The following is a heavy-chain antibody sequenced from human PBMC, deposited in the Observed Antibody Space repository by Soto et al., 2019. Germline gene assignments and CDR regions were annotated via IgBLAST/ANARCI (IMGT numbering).Heavy chain of an antibody. CDR3: VRDGTKTLRDWLDH. V-gene: IGHV4-4*07. J-gene: IGHJ5*02. Sequence: TLSLTCTVSGASISGYYWSWIRKSAGKGLEWIGRIYATGTTDYNPSLKSRVMMSVDTSKKQFSLKLRSVTDADTAVYYCVRDGTKTLRDWLDHWGQGIAVTVAS. CDR1: GASISGYY. CDR2: IYATGTT. D-gene: IGHD1-7*01.